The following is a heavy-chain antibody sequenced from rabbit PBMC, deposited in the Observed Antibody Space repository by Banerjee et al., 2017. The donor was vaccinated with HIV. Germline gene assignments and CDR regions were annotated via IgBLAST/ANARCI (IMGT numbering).Heavy chain of an antibody. CDR3: AKDMGVAAGYFFNL. Sequence: QEQLEESGGDLVKPEGSLTLTCTASGFSSSSGYDMCWVRQAPGKGLEWIGYIYSGIGYTYYASWAKGRFTISRDNAQSTLYLQLSSLTAADTATYFCAKDMGVAAGYFFNLWGPGALVTVS. J-gene: IGHJ4*01. V-gene: IGHV1S45*01. D-gene: IGHD4-1*01. CDR1: GFSSSSGYD. CDR2: IYSGIGYT.